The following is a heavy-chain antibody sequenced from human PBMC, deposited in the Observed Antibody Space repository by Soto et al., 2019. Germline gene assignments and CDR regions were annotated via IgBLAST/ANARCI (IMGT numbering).Heavy chain of an antibody. CDR1: GFTFSSYG. D-gene: IGHD4-17*01. J-gene: IGHJ4*02. Sequence: GGSLRLSCAASGFTFSSYGMHWVRQAPGKGLEWVAVISYDGSKKYYADSVMGRFTISRDNSKDTLYLQMNSLRVEDTAVYYCAMQQRPLRDPYYFDYWGQGTLVTVSS. V-gene: IGHV3-30*03. CDR3: AMQQRPLRDPYYFDY. CDR2: ISYDGSKK.